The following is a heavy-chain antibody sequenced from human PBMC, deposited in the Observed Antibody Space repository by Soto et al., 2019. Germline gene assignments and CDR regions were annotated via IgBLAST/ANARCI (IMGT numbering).Heavy chain of an antibody. Sequence: KSGGSLRLSCAASGFTFSSYIMNWVRQAPGKGLEWVSSISSSSSYIYYADSVKGRFTISRDNAKNSLYLQMNSLRAEDTAVYYCASPYSSSSGAAYYYYGMDVWGQGTTVTVSS. J-gene: IGHJ6*02. CDR2: ISSSSSYI. D-gene: IGHD6-6*01. V-gene: IGHV3-21*01. CDR1: GFTFSSYI. CDR3: ASPYSSSSGAAYYYYGMDV.